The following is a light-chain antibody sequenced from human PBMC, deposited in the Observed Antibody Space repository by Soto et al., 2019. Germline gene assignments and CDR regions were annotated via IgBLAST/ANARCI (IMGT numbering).Light chain of an antibody. Sequence: DIVMTQSPEYLAVSLGERATINCRSSQSILYSSNKKNLIAWYQQKPGQPPKLLIYWASTRQSGVPDRFSGSGSGRDFTLTISSLQSEDVAVYYCQQYYSPPRYTFGQGTRLGIK. CDR1: QSILYSSNKKNL. J-gene: IGKJ2*01. CDR2: WAS. CDR3: QQYYSPPRYT. V-gene: IGKV4-1*01.